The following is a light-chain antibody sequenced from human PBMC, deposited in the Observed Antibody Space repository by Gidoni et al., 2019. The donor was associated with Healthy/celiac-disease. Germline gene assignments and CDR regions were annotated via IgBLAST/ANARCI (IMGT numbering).Light chain of an antibody. CDR2: DVS. V-gene: IGLV2-11*01. CDR3: CTYAGSYTPVV. J-gene: IGLJ2*01. CDR1: SSDVAGYSY. Sequence: QPALTQPRSVSRSPGQSVTISCTGTSSDVAGYSYVSWYQQHPGKAPKLMIYDVSKRPSGVPDRFSGSKSGNTASLTISGLQAEDEADYYCCTYAGSYTPVVFGGGTKLTVL.